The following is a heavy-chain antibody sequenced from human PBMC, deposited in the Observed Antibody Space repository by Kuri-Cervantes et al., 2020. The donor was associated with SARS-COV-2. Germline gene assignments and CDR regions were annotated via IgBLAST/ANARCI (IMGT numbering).Heavy chain of an antibody. J-gene: IGHJ3*02. Sequence: LRLSCTVSGGSISSYYWSWIRRPPGKGLEWIGSIYHSGSTYYNPSLKSRVTISVDTSKNQFSLKLSSVTAADTAVYYCARQAVAVEYSSSSGAFDIWGQGTMVTVSS. CDR1: GGSISSYY. V-gene: IGHV4-59*08. CDR3: ARQAVAVEYSSSSGAFDI. CDR2: IYHSGST. D-gene: IGHD6-6*01.